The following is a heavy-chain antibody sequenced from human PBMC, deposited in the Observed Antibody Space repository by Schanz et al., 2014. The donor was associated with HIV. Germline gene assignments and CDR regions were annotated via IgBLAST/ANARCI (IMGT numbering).Heavy chain of an antibody. Sequence: QVQLVESGGGVVQPGRSLRLSCAASGFTFSSYGMHWVRQAPGKGLEWVAVISYDGSIKYYADSVKGRFTISRDNSKNTLYLQMNSLRAEDTAVYYCAKDRITGTTGVPYYYYGMDVWGQGTTVTVSS. V-gene: IGHV3-30*18. CDR3: AKDRITGTTGVPYYYYGMDV. CDR1: GFTFSSYG. CDR2: ISYDGSIK. D-gene: IGHD1-7*01. J-gene: IGHJ6*02.